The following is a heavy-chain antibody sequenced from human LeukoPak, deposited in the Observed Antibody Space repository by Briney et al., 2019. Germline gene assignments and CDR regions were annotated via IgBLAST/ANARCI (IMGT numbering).Heavy chain of an antibody. J-gene: IGHJ4*02. Sequence: SVKVSCKASGGTFSSYAISWVRQAPGQGLEWMGGIIPIFGTANYAQKFQGRVTITTDESTSTAYMELSSLRSEDTAVYYCAKDGGAAYYYDSSGYYLFDYWGQGTLVTVSS. D-gene: IGHD3-22*01. CDR1: GGTFSSYA. CDR2: IIPIFGTA. V-gene: IGHV1-69*05. CDR3: AKDGGAAYYYDSSGYYLFDY.